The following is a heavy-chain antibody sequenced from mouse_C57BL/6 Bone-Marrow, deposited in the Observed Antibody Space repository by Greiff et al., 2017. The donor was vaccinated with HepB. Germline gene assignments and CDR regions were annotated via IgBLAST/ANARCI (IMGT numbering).Heavy chain of an antibody. D-gene: IGHD2-5*01. CDR3: SRTVAYYSNYDYAMDY. CDR2: INPSSGYT. J-gene: IGHJ4*01. V-gene: IGHV1-7*01. Sequence: QVQLQQSGAELAKPGASVKLSCKASGYTFTSYWMHWVKQRPGQGLEWIGYINPSSGYTKYNQKFKDKATLTADKSSSTAYMQLSSLTYDDSAVYYFSRTVAYYSNYDYAMDYWGQGTSVTVSS. CDR1: GYTFTSYW.